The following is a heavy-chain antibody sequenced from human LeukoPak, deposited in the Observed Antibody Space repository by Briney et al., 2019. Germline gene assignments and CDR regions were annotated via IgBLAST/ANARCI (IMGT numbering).Heavy chain of an antibody. CDR3: AKTYSSGWPFDY. V-gene: IGHV3-9*01. Sequence: PGGSLRLSCAASGFTFDDYAMHWVRQAPGKGLEWVSGISWNSGSIGYADSVKGRFTISRDNAKNSLYLQMNSLRAEDTALYYCAKTYSSGWPFDYWGQGTLVTVSS. CDR1: GFTFDDYA. J-gene: IGHJ4*02. D-gene: IGHD6-19*01. CDR2: ISWNSGSI.